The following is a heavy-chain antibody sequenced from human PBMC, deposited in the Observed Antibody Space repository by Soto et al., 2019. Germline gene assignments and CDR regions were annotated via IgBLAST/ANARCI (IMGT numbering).Heavy chain of an antibody. Sequence: GGSLRLSCAASGFTFSTYSMNWVRQAPGKGLEWVSYISSSSSTIFYTDSVKGRFTVSRDNAKNSLYLQMNSLRAEDTAVYYCALPTYYYDSSGPPAYRGQGTLVTGSS. CDR3: ALPTYYYDSSGPPAY. V-gene: IGHV3-48*01. CDR2: ISSSSSTI. J-gene: IGHJ4*02. CDR1: GFTFSTYS. D-gene: IGHD3-22*01.